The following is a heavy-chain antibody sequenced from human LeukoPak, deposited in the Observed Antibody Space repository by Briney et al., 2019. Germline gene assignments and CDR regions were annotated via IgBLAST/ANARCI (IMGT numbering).Heavy chain of an antibody. V-gene: IGHV3-23*01. CDR2: ISGNGDST. D-gene: IGHD5-24*01. Sequence: GGSLRLSCAASGFPFNSYAMSWVRQAPGEGLEWVSVISGNGDSTYYADSGKGRFTISRDNSKDTLYLQINSLRDEDTAMYYCAKEDGWLQLRVRYLDNWGQGTPVTVSS. CDR1: GFPFNSYA. J-gene: IGHJ4*02. CDR3: AKEDGWLQLRVRYLDN.